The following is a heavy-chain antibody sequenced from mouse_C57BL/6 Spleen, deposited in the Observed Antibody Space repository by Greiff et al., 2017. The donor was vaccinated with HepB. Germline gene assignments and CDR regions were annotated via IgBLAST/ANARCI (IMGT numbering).Heavy chain of an antibody. CDR2: IRSKSNNYAT. CDR1: GFSFNTYA. V-gene: IGHV10-1*01. Sequence: EVMLVESGGGLVQPKGSLKLSCAASGFSFNTYAMNWVRQAPGKGLEWVARIRSKSNNYATYYADSVKDRFTISRDDSESMLYLQMNNLKTEDTAMYYCVRHQSYYFDYWGQGTTLTVSS. CDR3: VRHQSYYFDY. J-gene: IGHJ2*01.